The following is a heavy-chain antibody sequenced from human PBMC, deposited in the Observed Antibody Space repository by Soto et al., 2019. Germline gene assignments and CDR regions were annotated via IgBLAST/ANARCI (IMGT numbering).Heavy chain of an antibody. CDR1: GGSIRSGDYY. Sequence: QMQLQESGPGLVKPSQTLSLTCTVSGGSIRSGDYYWTWIRQHPEKGLEWIGYIYNTGSTYYNPSLQSRLTLSIATSENQLSLRLSSVTAADTAVYYCARDHGYGSGKWGIDPWGHGTLVIVSS. D-gene: IGHD3-10*01. J-gene: IGHJ5*02. V-gene: IGHV4-31*03. CDR2: IYNTGST. CDR3: ARDHGYGSGKWGIDP.